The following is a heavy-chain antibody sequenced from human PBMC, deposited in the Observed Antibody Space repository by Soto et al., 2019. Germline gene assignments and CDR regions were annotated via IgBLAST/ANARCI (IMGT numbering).Heavy chain of an antibody. CDR3: ARSSGWRQVGVYNYGLDV. D-gene: IGHD2-8*01. CDR1: GFFLSNNW. CDR2: ISASGDYT. J-gene: IGHJ6*02. Sequence: SVGGWVKPGESLRLSCIGSGFFLSNNWMTWIRQAPGKGLEWVSYISASGDYTIYADSLKGRFTISRDNARNSLWLQINSLTAEDTAVYYCARSSGWRQVGVYNYGLDVWGQGTTVIVSS. V-gene: IGHV3-11*06.